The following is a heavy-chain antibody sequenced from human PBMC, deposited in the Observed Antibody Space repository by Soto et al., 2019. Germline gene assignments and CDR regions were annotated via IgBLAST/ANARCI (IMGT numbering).Heavy chain of an antibody. V-gene: IGHV1-18*01. CDR2: ISSYNGNT. CDR1: GYTFTSYG. J-gene: IGHJ5*02. D-gene: IGHD1-26*01. CDR3: ARASGSSYWFDP. Sequence: QVQLVQSGAEVKKPGASVKVSCKASGYTFTSYGISWVRQAPGQGLEWMGWISSYNGNTNYAQKLQGRVTMTTDTATSPAYRELRSLRSDDTAVYYCARASGSSYWFDPWGQGTLVTVSS.